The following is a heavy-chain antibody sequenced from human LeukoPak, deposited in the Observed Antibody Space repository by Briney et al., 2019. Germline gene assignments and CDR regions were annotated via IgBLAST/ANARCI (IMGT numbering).Heavy chain of an antibody. J-gene: IGHJ6*03. CDR2: IIPIFGTA. D-gene: IGHD6-6*01. CDR3: ARSSIAAREYYYYYYMDV. CDR1: GGTFSSYA. Sequence: SVKVSCKASGGTFSSYALSWVRQAPGQGLEWMGGIIPIFGTANYAQKLQGRVTLTTDESTSTAYIELSSLRSEDTAVYYCARSSIAAREYYYYYYMDVWGKGTTVTVSS. V-gene: IGHV1-69*05.